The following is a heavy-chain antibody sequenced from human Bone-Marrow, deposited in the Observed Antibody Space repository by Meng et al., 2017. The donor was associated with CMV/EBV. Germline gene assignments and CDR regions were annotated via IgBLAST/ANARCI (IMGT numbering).Heavy chain of an antibody. CDR1: GFTFSSYG. D-gene: IGHD2-2*01. V-gene: IGHV3-30*02. CDR2: VRYDGSDK. J-gene: IGHJ4*02. Sequence: GESLKISCAASGFTFSSYGMHWVRQAPGKGLEWVAFVRYDGSDKYYADSVKGRFTISRDNSKNTLYVQMNNLRAEDTAVYYCARDRRKGPSSTTCSFWGQGNLVTVSS. CDR3: ARDRRKGPSSTTCSF.